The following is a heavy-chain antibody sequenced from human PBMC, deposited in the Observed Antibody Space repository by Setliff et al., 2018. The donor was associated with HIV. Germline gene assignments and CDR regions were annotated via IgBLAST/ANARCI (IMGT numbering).Heavy chain of an antibody. CDR2: VYSTGST. J-gene: IGHJ6*02. CDR3: ARDKRASFDGLDV. CDR1: GDSINNYY. Sequence: SETLSLTCTVSGDSINNYYWSWIRQPPGKGLEWIGYVYSTGSTNSKSSLKSRVTISVDTSKNQFSLKLSSVTAADTAVYYCARDKRASFDGLDVWGQGTTVTVS. V-gene: IGHV4-59*01.